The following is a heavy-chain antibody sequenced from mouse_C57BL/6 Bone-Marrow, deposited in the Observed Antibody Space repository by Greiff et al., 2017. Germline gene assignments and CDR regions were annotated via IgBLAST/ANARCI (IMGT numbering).Heavy chain of an antibody. J-gene: IGHJ1*03. CDR3: ATVVARNWYFDV. CDR2: IRNKANGYTT. Sequence: EVKLMESGGGLVQPGGSLSLSCAASGFTFTDYYMSWVRQPPGKALEWLGFIRNKANGYTTEYSASVKGRFTISRDNSQSILYLQMNALRAEDSATYYCATVVARNWYFDVWGTGTTVTVSS. CDR1: GFTFTDYY. D-gene: IGHD1-1*01. V-gene: IGHV7-3*01.